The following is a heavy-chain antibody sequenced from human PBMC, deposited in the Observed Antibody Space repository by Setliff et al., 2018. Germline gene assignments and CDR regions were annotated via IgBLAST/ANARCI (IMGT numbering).Heavy chain of an antibody. J-gene: IGHJ5*02. Sequence: ASVKVSCKASGYTFSDYGVSWVRQAPGQGLEWMGWISPHSGRAFYAPQFQDRVIMATDTSTNTAYLDLRSLRSDDTAVYYCERLVRYCTATACQRTSGDDLWGQGTLVTVSS. CDR1: GYTFSDYG. D-gene: IGHD2-8*01. CDR2: ISPHSGRA. V-gene: IGHV1-18*01. CDR3: ERLVRYCTATACQRTSGDDL.